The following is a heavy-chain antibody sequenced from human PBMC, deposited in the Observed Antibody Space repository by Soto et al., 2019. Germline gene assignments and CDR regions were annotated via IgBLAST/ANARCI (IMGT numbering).Heavy chain of an antibody. CDR3: ERGLNRITIFGVVIRPYYFDY. CDR2: INHSGST. Sequence: SETLSLTCAVYGGSFSGYYWSWIRQPPGKGLEWTGEINHSGSTNYNPSLKSRVTISVDTSKNQFSLKLSSVTAADTAVYYCERGLNRITIFGVVIRPYYFDYWGQGTLVTVSS. V-gene: IGHV4-34*01. D-gene: IGHD3-3*01. J-gene: IGHJ4*02. CDR1: GGSFSGYY.